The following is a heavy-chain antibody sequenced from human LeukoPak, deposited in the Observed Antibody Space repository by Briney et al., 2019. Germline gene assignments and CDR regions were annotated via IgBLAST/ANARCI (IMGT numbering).Heavy chain of an antibody. CDR2: IIPILGIA. CDR3: ARGPADPVIYAFGI. CDR1: GGTFSSYA. D-gene: IGHD2-21*01. J-gene: IGHJ3*02. V-gene: IGHV1-69*04. Sequence: SVKVSCKASGGTFSSYAISWVRQAPGQGLEWMGRIIPILGIANYAQKFQGRVTITADKSTSTAYMELSSLRSEDTAVYYCARGPADPVIYAFGIWGQGTMVTVSS.